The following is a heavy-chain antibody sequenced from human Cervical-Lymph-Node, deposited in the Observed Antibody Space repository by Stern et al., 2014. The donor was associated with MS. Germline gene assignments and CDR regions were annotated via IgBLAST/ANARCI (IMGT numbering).Heavy chain of an antibody. J-gene: IGHJ6*02. CDR2: IDPNGGST. CDR3: ARGDHYYSYGLDV. Sequence: LEESGAEVKKPGASVKVSCEASGYTLTSYSMHWVRQAPGQGLEWLGVIDPNGGSTRYAQKFQGRVSMTSDTSTTTVYIEVSGLRSEDTAVYYCARGDHYYSYGLDVWGQGTTVTVSS. V-gene: IGHV1-46*03. CDR1: GYTLTSYS.